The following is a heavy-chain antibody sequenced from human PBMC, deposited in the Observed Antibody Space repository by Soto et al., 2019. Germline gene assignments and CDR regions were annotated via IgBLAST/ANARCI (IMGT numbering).Heavy chain of an antibody. V-gene: IGHV3-21*01. CDR3: GRDGGGPERGGSGY. J-gene: IGHJ4*02. Sequence: EVQLVESGGGLVKPGGSLRLSCAASGFTFSSYSMNWVRQAPGKGLEWVSSISSSSSYIYYADSVKGRFTISRDHAKNSLYVQIASLGAEATAVYYWGRDGGGPERGGSGYWGQGPLVTVSS. D-gene: IGHD3-16*01. CDR1: GFTFSSYS. CDR2: ISSSSSYI.